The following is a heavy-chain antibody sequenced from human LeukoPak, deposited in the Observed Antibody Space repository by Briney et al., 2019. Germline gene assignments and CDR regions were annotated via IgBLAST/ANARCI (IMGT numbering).Heavy chain of an antibody. J-gene: IGHJ5*02. D-gene: IGHD6-19*01. CDR2: INPSGGST. CDR3: ARGAPTYSSGWSNWFDP. Sequence: ASVKVSCKASGYTFTSYYMHWVRQAPGQGLEWMGIINPSGGSTRYAQKFQGRVTMTRDTSTSTVYMELSSLRAEDTAVYYCARGAPTYSSGWSNWFDPWGQGTLVTVSS. V-gene: IGHV1-46*01. CDR1: GYTFTSYY.